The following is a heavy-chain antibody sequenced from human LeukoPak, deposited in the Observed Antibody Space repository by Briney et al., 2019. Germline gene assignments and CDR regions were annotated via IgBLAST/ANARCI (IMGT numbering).Heavy chain of an antibody. Sequence: GGCLRLSCAASGFTFSSYSMNWVRQAPGKGLEWVSSISSSSSYIYYADSVKGRFTISRDNAKNSLYLQMNSLRAEDTAVYYCARDTSLITIFGVVIDYFDYWGQGTLVTVSS. V-gene: IGHV3-21*01. CDR3: ARDTSLITIFGVVIDYFDY. J-gene: IGHJ4*02. CDR1: GFTFSSYS. D-gene: IGHD3-3*01. CDR2: ISSSSSYI.